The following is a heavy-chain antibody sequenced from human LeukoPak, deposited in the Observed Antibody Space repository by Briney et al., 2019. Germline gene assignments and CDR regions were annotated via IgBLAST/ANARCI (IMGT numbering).Heavy chain of an antibody. CDR1: GASISSDY. D-gene: IGHD3-3*01. V-gene: IGHV4-59*08. J-gene: IGHJ4*02. CDR3: ARHPFFNPFDY. Sequence: PSETLSLTCTVSGASISSDYWSWIRQPPGKGLEWIGYIYITGNTNYSPSLKSRVTISLDTSKNQFSLKLSSVTATDTAVYYCARHPFFNPFDYWGLGTLVTVSS. CDR2: IYITGNT.